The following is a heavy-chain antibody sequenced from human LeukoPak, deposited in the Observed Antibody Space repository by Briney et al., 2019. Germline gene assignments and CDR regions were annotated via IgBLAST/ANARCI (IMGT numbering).Heavy chain of an antibody. V-gene: IGHV3-48*03. CDR1: GFTFSSYE. Sequence: PGGSLRLSCAASGFTFSSYEMNWVRQAPGKGLEWVSYISSSGSTMYYADSVKGRFTISRDNAKNSLSLQMNSLTAEDTAVYYCARSPAGANYYLDVWGKGTTVTISS. D-gene: IGHD1-14*01. CDR2: ISSSGSTM. CDR3: ARSPAGANYYLDV. J-gene: IGHJ6*03.